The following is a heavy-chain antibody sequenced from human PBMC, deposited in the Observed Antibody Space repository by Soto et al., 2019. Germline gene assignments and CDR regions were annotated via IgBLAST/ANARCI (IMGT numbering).Heavy chain of an antibody. D-gene: IGHD2-2*02. V-gene: IGHV1-18*01. CDR1: GYTFTRYG. Sequence: ASVKVSCKASGYTFTRYGISWVRQAPGQGLEWMGWISAYNGNTNYAQKLQGRVTMTTDTSTSTAYMELRSLRSDDTAVYYCARDLGLVVPAAIDYYYGMDVWGQGTTVTVSS. CDR3: ARDLGLVVPAAIDYYYGMDV. CDR2: ISAYNGNT. J-gene: IGHJ6*02.